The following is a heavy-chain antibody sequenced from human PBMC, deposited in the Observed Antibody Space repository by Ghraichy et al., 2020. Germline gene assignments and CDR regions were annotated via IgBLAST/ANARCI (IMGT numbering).Heavy chain of an antibody. CDR3: VRGHTNARKYYEMNV. CDR1: GFTFSDHA. CDR2: ISSNGSTP. D-gene: IGHD2-8*01. J-gene: IGHJ6*02. Sequence: ETLSLTCAASGFTFSDHAMHWVRQAPGKGPEYVALISSNGSTPYYAEFVKGRFTISRDNSKGTVYLQMGSLRDEDTGVYYCVRGHTNARKYYEMNVWGQGTTVTV. V-gene: IGHV3-64*02.